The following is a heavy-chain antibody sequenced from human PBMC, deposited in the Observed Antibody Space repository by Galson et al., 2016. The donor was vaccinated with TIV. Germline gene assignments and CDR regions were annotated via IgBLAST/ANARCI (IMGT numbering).Heavy chain of an antibody. D-gene: IGHD2-2*01. CDR2: INPASGGT. J-gene: IGHJ2*01. CDR3: ARSSWGPPLGYCGSISCYTGWYFDL. V-gene: IGHV1-2*02. CDR1: GYTFTDYY. Sequence: SVKVSCKASGYTFTDYYIHFVRQAPGQGLEWMGWINPASGGTNLAQKFQGRVTMTRDTSIRTVFMELRRLTSDDTAVYSCARSSWGPPLGYCGSISCYTGWYFDLWGRGTLVTVSS.